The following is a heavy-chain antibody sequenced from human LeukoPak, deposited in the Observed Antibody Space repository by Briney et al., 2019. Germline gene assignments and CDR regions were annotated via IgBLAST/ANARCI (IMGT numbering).Heavy chain of an antibody. CDR1: GYTFTSYG. Sequence: ASVKVSCKASGYTFTSYGISWVRQAPGQGLEWMGGIIPIFGTANYAQKFQGRVTITADESTSTAYMELSSLRSEDTAVYYCATADIVVVPAAIGRGYFQHWGQGTLVTVSS. D-gene: IGHD2-2*01. CDR3: ATADIVVVPAAIGRGYFQH. CDR2: IIPIFGTA. V-gene: IGHV1-69*13. J-gene: IGHJ1*01.